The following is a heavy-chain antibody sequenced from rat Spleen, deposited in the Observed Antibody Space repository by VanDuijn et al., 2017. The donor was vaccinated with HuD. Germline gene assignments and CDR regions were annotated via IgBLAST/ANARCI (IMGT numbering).Heavy chain of an antibody. CDR3: ARQDYGGYWFAY. CDR1: GFTFSDYA. J-gene: IGHJ3*01. Sequence: EVQLVESGGGLVQPGRSLKLSCVASGFTFSDYAMAWVRQAPTKGLEWVATISYDGSSTYYRDSVKGRFTISRDNAKSTLYLQMDSLRSEDTATYYCARQDYGGYWFAYWGQGTLVTVSS. D-gene: IGHD1-11*01. V-gene: IGHV5-29*01. CDR2: ISYDGSST.